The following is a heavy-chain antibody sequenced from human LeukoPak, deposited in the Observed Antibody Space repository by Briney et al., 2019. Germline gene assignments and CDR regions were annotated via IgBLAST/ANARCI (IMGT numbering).Heavy chain of an antibody. CDR3: ARGPLYYYDSSGYYYGFDY. CDR2: INHSGST. Sequence: SETLSLTCAVYGGSFSGYYWSWIRQPPGKGLEWIGEINHSGSTNYNPSLKSRVTISVDTSKNQFSLKLSSVTAADTAVYYCARGPLYYYDSSGYYYGFDYWGQGTLVTVSS. D-gene: IGHD3-22*01. J-gene: IGHJ4*02. V-gene: IGHV4-34*01. CDR1: GGSFSGYY.